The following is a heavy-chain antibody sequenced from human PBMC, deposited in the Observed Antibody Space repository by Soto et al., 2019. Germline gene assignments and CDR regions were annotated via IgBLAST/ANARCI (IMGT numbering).Heavy chain of an antibody. D-gene: IGHD2-2*01. V-gene: IGHV3-21*01. CDR1: GFTFSSYS. CDR3: ARDSSLGYCSSTSCSDAFDI. Sequence: GGSLRLSCAASGFTFSSYSMNWVRQAPGKGLEWVSSISSSSSYIYYADSVKGRFTISRDNAKNSLYLQMNSLRAEDTAVYYCARDSSLGYCSSTSCSDAFDIWGQGTMVTVPS. J-gene: IGHJ3*02. CDR2: ISSSSSYI.